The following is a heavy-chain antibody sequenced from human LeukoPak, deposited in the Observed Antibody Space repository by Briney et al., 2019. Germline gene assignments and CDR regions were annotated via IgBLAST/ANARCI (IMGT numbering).Heavy chain of an antibody. D-gene: IGHD3-9*01. V-gene: IGHV3-53*01. Sequence: PGGSLRISCAVSGFTVTSNYMSWVRQAPEKGLEWVSVVYSGGTTYYADSVKGRFAISRDNSKNTLYLQMNSLRAEDTAVYYCASVGYDILTGYPSWFDPWGQGTLVTVSS. CDR1: GFTVTSNY. CDR2: VYSGGTT. J-gene: IGHJ5*02. CDR3: ASVGYDILTGYPSWFDP.